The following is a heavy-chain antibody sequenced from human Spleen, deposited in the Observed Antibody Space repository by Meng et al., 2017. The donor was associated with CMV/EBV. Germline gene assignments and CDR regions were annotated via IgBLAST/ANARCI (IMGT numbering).Heavy chain of an antibody. CDR2: IYTGDST. V-gene: IGHV3-53*01. J-gene: IGHJ4*02. CDR3: ARLSGWDLLGFDF. Sequence: GGSLRLSCAASGFTVSTKFMSWVRQAPGKGLEWVSIIYTGDSTHYADSVKGRFTISRDDSKNTLYLHMDSLSAEDTAVYYCARLSGWDLLGFDFWGRGTLVTVSS. D-gene: IGHD1-26*01. CDR1: GFTVSTKF.